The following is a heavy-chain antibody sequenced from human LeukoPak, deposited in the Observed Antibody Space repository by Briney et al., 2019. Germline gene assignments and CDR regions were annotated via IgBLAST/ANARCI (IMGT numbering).Heavy chain of an antibody. CDR1: GGSISSGDYY. Sequence: PSETLSLTCTVSGGSISSGDYYWSWIRQPPGKGLEWIGYISDSGRTYYNPSLKSQATLSVATSKNQFSLKLSSVTAADTAVYYCARTRVGFCSGGGCYRLFDYWGRGTLVIVSS. D-gene: IGHD2-15*01. V-gene: IGHV4-30-4*01. CDR3: ARTRVGFCSGGGCYRLFDY. CDR2: ISDSGRT. J-gene: IGHJ4*02.